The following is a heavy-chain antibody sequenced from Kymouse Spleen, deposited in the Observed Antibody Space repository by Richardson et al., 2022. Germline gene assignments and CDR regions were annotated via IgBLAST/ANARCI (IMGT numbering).Heavy chain of an antibody. V-gene: IGHV4-61*01. CDR1: GGSVSSGSYY. J-gene: IGHJ4*02. D-gene: IGHD6-13*01,IGHD6-6*01. CDR3: ARDRSSSAFDY. Sequence: QVQLQESGPGLVKPSETLSLTCTVSGGSVSSGSYYWSWIRQPPGKGLEWIGYIYYSGSTNYNPSLKSRVTISVDTSKNQFSLKLSSVTAADTAVYYCARDRSSSAFDYWGQGTLVTVSS. CDR2: IYYSGST.